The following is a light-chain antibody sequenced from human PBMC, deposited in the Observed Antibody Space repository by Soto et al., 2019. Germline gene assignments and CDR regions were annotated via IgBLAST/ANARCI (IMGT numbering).Light chain of an antibody. CDR3: QQFASSPGFT. J-gene: IGKJ3*01. CDR2: GAS. V-gene: IGKV3-20*01. Sequence: EIVLTQSPGTLSLSPGERATLSCRASQTINNRYLAWYQQKPGQAPRLLIYGASSRATGIPDRFSGSGSGKDFTLTISRLEPEDFAVYYCQQFASSPGFTFGPGTKVDMK. CDR1: QTINNRY.